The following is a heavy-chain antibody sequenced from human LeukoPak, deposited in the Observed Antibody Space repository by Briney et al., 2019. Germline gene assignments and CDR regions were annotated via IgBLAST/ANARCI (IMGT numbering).Heavy chain of an antibody. J-gene: IGHJ4*02. CDR1: GFTFSSYA. CDR3: TTELAVAGTRFFDY. Sequence: GGSLRLSCAASGFTFSSYAMHWVRQAPGKGLEYVSAISSNGGSTYYANSVKGRFTISRDDSKNTLYLQMNSLKTEDTAVYYCTTELAVAGTRFFDYWGQGTLVTVSS. V-gene: IGHV3-64*01. D-gene: IGHD6-19*01. CDR2: ISSNGGST.